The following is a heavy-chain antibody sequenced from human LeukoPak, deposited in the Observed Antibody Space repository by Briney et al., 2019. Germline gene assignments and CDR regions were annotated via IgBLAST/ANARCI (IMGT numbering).Heavy chain of an antibody. CDR2: INHSGST. V-gene: IGHV4-34*01. D-gene: IGHD1-26*01. CDR1: GGSFSGYY. Sequence: SETLSLTCAVYGGSFSGYYWSWIRQPPGKGLEWIGEINHSGSTNYNPSLKSRVTISVDTSKNQFSLKLSSVTAADTAVYYRARRWGGSYLWDWFDPWGQGTLVTVSS. CDR3: ARRWGGSYLWDWFDP. J-gene: IGHJ5*02.